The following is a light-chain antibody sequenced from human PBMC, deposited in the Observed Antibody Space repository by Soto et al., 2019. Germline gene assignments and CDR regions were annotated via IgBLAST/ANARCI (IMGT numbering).Light chain of an antibody. CDR1: SSSVGNNY. CDR3: GRWDSSVSSAPYI. J-gene: IGLJ1*01. CDR2: DNN. V-gene: IGLV1-51*01. Sequence: QSVLTQPPSVSAAPGQKVTISCSGSSSSVGNNYVSWYQKLPGTAPKLLIYDNNKRPSGFPDRFSGSKSGTSATLGITGPQTGDEADYYCGRWDSSVSSAPYIFGSGTKVTVL.